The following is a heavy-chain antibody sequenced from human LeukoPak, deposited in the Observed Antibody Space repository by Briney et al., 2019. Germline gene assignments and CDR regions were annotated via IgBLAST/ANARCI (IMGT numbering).Heavy chain of an antibody. CDR2: INPNSGGT. Sequence: GASVKVSCKASGYTFTGYYMHWVRQAPGQGLEWMGRINPNSGGTNYAQKFQGRVTMTRDTSISTAYMELSRLRSDNTAVYYCATGVTMVRGVIFWGQGTLVTVSS. CDR1: GYTFTGYY. V-gene: IGHV1-2*06. J-gene: IGHJ4*02. D-gene: IGHD3-10*01. CDR3: ATGVTMVRGVIF.